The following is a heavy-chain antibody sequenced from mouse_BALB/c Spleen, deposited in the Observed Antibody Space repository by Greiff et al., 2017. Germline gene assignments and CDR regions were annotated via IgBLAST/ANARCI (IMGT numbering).Heavy chain of an antibody. CDR2: IDPFNGGT. V-gene: IGHV1S135*01. CDR1: GYSFTSYY. Sequence: EVQLQQSGAELVKPGASVKISCKASGYSFTSYYMHWVKQSHGKSLEWIGYIDPFNGGTSYNQKFKGKATLTVDKSSSTAYMHLSSLTSEDSAVYYCARGNFYYFDYWGQGTTLTVSS. J-gene: IGHJ2*01. CDR3: ARGNFYYFDY.